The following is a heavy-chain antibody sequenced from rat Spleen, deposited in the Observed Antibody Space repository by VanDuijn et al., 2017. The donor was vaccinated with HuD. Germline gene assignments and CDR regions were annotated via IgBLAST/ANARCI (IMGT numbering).Heavy chain of an antibody. Sequence: EVQLVESGGGLVQPGRSLKLSCVASGFTFDNYWMTWVRRAPTKGLEWVATISYDVSGTYYRDSVKGRFSISRDNAENTVYLHMHSLRSEDTANYYCARHPGVTPYWCFDLWGPGTMVTVSS. J-gene: IGHJ1*01. CDR1: GFTFDNYW. CDR3: ARHPGVTPYWCFDL. V-gene: IGHV5-29*01. CDR2: ISYDVSGT. D-gene: IGHD1-4*01.